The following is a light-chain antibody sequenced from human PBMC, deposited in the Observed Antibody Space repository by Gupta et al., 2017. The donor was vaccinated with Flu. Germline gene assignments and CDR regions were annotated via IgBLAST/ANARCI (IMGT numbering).Light chain of an antibody. CDR3: CSYAGSNNWV. CDR2: EVD. CDR1: SSDVGGYKY. J-gene: IGLJ3*02. V-gene: IGLV2-8*01. Sequence: TSSDVGGYKYVSWYHQHPGKAPKVMIYEVDRRPSGVPDRSSCSKSGNTASLTVSVLQAEDEADYYCCSYAGSNNWVFGGGTKLTVL.